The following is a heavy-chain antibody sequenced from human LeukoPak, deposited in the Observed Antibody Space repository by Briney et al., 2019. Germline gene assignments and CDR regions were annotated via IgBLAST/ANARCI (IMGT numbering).Heavy chain of an antibody. CDR2: ISYDGSNK. CDR3: AREDTLEWDSSSWLGAFDY. D-gene: IGHD6-13*01. CDR1: GFTFSSYA. J-gene: IGHJ4*02. V-gene: IGHV3-30-3*01. Sequence: PGGSLRLSCAASGFTFSSYAMSGVRQAPGKGLEWVAVISYDGSNKFYADSVKGRFTISRDNSKNTLYLQMNSLRAEDTAVYYCAREDTLEWDSSSWLGAFDYWGQGTLVTVSS.